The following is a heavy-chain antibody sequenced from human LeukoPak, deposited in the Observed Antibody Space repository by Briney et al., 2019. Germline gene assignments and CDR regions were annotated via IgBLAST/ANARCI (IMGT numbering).Heavy chain of an antibody. CDR1: GGSISSYY. CDR2: VYYNGNT. V-gene: IGHV4-59*12. J-gene: IGHJ6*02. D-gene: IGHD6-19*01. CDR3: ARVFRYSSGWYDYGMDV. Sequence: SETLSLSCTVSGGSISSYYWSWIRQPPGKGLQYIGYVYYNGNTNYNPSLKSRVTISIDTSKNQFSLKLSSVTAADTAVYYCARVFRYSSGWYDYGMDVWGQGTTVTVSS.